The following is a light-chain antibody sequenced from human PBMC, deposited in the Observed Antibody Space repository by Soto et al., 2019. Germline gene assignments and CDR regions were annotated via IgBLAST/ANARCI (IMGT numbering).Light chain of an antibody. Sequence: EIVMTQSPATLSVSTGERATLSCRASQSVSNNLAWYQQKPGQAPRFLIYGASTRATGIPARFSGSGSGTEFTLTISSLQSEDFAVYYCHQYNKWPLTFGQGTRWISN. V-gene: IGKV3-15*01. CDR2: GAS. CDR1: QSVSNN. CDR3: HQYNKWPLT. J-gene: IGKJ1*01.